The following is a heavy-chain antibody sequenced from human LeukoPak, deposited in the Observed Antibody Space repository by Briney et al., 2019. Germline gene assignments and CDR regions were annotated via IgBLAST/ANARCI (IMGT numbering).Heavy chain of an antibody. CDR1: GFTFSTYS. J-gene: IGHJ4*02. CDR3: VRLFGGVTTFDY. V-gene: IGHV3-7*01. Sequence: GGSLRLSCAASGFTFSTYSLSWVRQAPGKGLDWVASINQDGSAEYYVDSVRGRFTISRDNAKNSLYLQVNSLRVDDTAVYYCVRLFGGVTTFDYWGQGTLVTVSS. CDR2: INQDGSAE. D-gene: IGHD4-17*01.